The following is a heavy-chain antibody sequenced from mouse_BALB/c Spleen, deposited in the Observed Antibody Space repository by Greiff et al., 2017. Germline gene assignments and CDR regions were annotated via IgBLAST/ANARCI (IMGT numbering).Heavy chain of an antibody. D-gene: IGHD2-3*01. CDR2: IDPENGNT. CDR3: ARDDGYCYAMDY. Sequence: VQLQQSGAELVRPGALVKLSCKASGFNIKDYYMHWVKQRPEQGLEWIGWIDPENGNTIYDPKFQGKASITADTSSNTAYLQLSSLTSEDTAVYYCARDDGYCYAMDYWGQGTSVTVSS. CDR1: GFNIKDYY. V-gene: IGHV14-1*02. J-gene: IGHJ4*01.